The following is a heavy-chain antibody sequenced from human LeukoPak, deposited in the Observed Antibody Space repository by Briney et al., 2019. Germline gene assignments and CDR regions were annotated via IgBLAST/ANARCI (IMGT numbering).Heavy chain of an antibody. D-gene: IGHD4-23*01. CDR1: GFTLSDYY. V-gene: IGHV3-11*01. CDR3: AREEYGGTNFDY. Sequence: GGSLRLSCTGSGFTLSDYYINWVRQAPGKGLEWVSQISNTVSTKYYADSVQGRFTISRDNVKSSVSLQMKSLSAEDTAVYYCAREEYGGTNFDYWGQGALVAVSS. CDR2: ISNTVSTK. J-gene: IGHJ4*02.